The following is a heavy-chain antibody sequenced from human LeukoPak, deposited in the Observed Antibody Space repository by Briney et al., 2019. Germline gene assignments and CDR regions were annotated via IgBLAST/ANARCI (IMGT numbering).Heavy chain of an antibody. Sequence: PGGSLRLSCAASGFTFRSYEMNWVRQAPGKGMEWVSYISSSGSAIYYADSVKGRFTISRDNAKNSLYLQMNSLRAEDTAVYYCARAVMIVADSFDIWGQGTMVTVSS. V-gene: IGHV3-48*03. J-gene: IGHJ3*02. D-gene: IGHD3-22*01. CDR1: GFTFRSYE. CDR2: ISSSGSAI. CDR3: ARAVMIVADSFDI.